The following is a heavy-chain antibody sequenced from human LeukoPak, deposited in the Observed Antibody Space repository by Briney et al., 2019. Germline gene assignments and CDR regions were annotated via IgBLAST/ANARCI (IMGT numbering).Heavy chain of an antibody. D-gene: IGHD4-17*01. CDR3: AKDPTVTTIAPEYFQH. CDR2: ISGSGGST. V-gene: IGHV3-23*01. CDR1: GFTFSSYA. J-gene: IGHJ1*01. Sequence: GGSLRLSCAASGFTFSSYAMSWVRQAPGKGLEWVSAISGSGGSTYYADSVKGRFTISRDNSKNTLYLQMNSLRAEDTAVYYCAKDPTVTTIAPEYFQHWGQGTLVTVSS.